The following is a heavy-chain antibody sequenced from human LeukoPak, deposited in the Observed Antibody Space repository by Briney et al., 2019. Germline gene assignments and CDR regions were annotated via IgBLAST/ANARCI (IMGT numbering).Heavy chain of an antibody. J-gene: IGHJ4*02. CDR2: ISESGDVT. CDR1: GFTFSNYP. CDR3: ARDSSHYLGSSDY. Sequence: GGSLRLSCEASGFTFSNYPMSWVRQAPGRGLEWVSVISESGDVTHYADAMKGRFTISRDNAKNTLNLQMNSLRAEDTAIYYCARDSSHYLGSSDYWGQGALVTVSS. D-gene: IGHD6-6*01. V-gene: IGHV3-23*01.